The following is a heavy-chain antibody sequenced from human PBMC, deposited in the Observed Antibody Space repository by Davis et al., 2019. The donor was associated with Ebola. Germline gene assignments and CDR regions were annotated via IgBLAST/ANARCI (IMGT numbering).Heavy chain of an antibody. J-gene: IGHJ4*02. CDR3: ARAVAASWSPFDN. V-gene: IGHV3-7*03. Sequence: GESLKISCAVSGFTFSSYWMSWVRQAPGKGLEWVANIKQDGSEIHYVDSVKGRFTISRDNSKNTLSLQMNSLRAEDTAVYYCARAVAASWSPFDNWGQGTLVTVSS. D-gene: IGHD6-19*01. CDR1: GFTFSSYW. CDR2: IKQDGSEI.